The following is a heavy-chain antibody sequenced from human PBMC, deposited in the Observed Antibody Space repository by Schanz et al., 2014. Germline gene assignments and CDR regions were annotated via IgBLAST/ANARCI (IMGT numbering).Heavy chain of an antibody. CDR1: GYTFNNYTYV. J-gene: IGHJ4*02. V-gene: IGHV1-18*01. Sequence: QVLQVQSGSELKKPGTSVKVSCKASGYTFNNYTYVMIWVRQAPGQGLEWMGWISAYTNNTNYAQKVQGRVTMTADTSTSTAYMDLRSLRSDDTAVYYCARDQSPYTNSSDVRYFDYWGQGSLVTVSS. CDR2: ISAYTNNT. CDR3: ARDQSPYTNSSDVRYFDY. D-gene: IGHD6-6*01.